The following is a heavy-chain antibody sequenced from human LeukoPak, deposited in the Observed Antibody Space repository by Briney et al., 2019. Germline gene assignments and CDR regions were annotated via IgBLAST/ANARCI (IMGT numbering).Heavy chain of an antibody. J-gene: IGHJ4*02. CDR2: IYTSGST. CDR1: GGSISSGSYY. D-gene: IGHD6-19*01. Sequence: SETLSLTCTVSGGSISSGSYYWSWIRQPAGKGLEWIGRIYTSGSTNYNPSLKSRVTMSVDTSKNQFSLKPSSVTAADTAVYYCARDDGIAVADTGVDYWGQGTLVTVSS. V-gene: IGHV4-61*02. CDR3: ARDDGIAVADTGVDY.